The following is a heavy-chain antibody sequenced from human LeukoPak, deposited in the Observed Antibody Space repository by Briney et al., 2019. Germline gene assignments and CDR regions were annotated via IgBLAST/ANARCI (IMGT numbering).Heavy chain of an antibody. CDR1: GGSFSGYY. V-gene: IGHV4-34*01. J-gene: IGHJ5*02. Sequence: SQTLSLTSDVHGGSFSGYYWTLIRKPPGKGLDWLGAINHSGSTNYNPSLKNRVTISVDTSKNQFSLKLSSVTAADTAVYYCARGWRGSSGWYHGGPSGNWFEPWGQGTLVTVSS. CDR3: ARGWRGSSGWYHGGPSGNWFEP. D-gene: IGHD6-19*01. CDR2: INHSGST.